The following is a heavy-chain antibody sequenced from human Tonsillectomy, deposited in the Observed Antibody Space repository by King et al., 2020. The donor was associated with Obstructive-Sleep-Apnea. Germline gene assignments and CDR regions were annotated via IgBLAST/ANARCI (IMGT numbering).Heavy chain of an antibody. D-gene: IGHD4-23*01. V-gene: IGHV4-31*03. CDR2: IYYSGNT. J-gene: IGHJ6*02. Sequence: QLQESGPGLLKPSQTLSLTCTVSGGSISSDGYYWSWIRQHPGKCLEWIGYIYYSGNTFYNPSLKTRVTISVDTSKNQFFLKLNSMTAADAAVYYCARDLRTGGKGGMDVWGQGTTVTVSS. CDR3: ARDLRTGGKGGMDV. CDR1: GGSISSDGYY.